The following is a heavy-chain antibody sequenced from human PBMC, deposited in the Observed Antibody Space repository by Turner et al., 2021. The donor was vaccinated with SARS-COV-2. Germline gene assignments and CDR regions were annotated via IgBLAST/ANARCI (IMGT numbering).Heavy chain of an antibody. J-gene: IGHJ5*01. CDR3: ARELRFNWLDS. D-gene: IGHD3-3*01. CDR1: GGSISSDF. V-gene: IGHV4-59*01. Sequence: QVQLQESGPGMVKPSETMSLTCTVSGGSISSDFWSWFRQPPGTGLEWIGYIYYRGITNYNPSLKSRVTMSVDTSKNQFSLKLRSLTAADTAVYYCARELRFNWLDSWGQGTLVTVSS. CDR2: IYYRGIT.